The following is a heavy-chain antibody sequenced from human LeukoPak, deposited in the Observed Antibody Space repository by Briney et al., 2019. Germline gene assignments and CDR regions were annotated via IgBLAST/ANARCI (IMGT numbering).Heavy chain of an antibody. CDR2: INHSGST. D-gene: IGHD6-19*01. CDR1: DGSFSGDY. J-gene: IGHJ4*02. V-gene: IGHV4-34*01. CDR3: ARRPRCSSGRYFFDS. Sequence: SETLSLTCAVYDGSFSGDYWNWIRQPPGKGLEWIGEINHSGSTNSNPSLKSPVTISVDRSKNQFSLKLSSVTAADTAVYYCARRPRCSSGRYFFDSWGQGTLVTVSS.